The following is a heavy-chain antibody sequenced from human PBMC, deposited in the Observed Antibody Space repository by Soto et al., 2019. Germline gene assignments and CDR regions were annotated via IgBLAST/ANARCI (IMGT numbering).Heavy chain of an antibody. J-gene: IGHJ6*02. V-gene: IGHV4-59*01. CDR3: ARDQGGEFLKGSGMDV. D-gene: IGHD3-10*01. CDR1: GDSISRYY. CDR2: MYDSGET. Sequence: QVQLQESGPGLVKPSETLSLICTVSGDSISRYYWSWIRLSPGKGLEWIGYMYDSGETNYNPSVKRGVTISVDSTKNQFSLKLSSVTAADTAVYYCARDQGGEFLKGSGMDVWGQGTTVTVSS.